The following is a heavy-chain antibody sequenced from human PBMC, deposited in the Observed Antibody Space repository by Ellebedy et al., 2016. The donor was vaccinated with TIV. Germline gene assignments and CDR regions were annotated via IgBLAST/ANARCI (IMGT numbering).Heavy chain of an antibody. D-gene: IGHD3-16*01. Sequence: PGGSLRLSCVPSGLTFSNFWMHWVRQAPGRGLVWVSRISGDAITTTYTDSVKGRFTISRDNAKNTVYLQMNSLRVEDTATYYCARLSQGGPPLVDYWGQGTLVTVSS. CDR1: GLTFSNFW. CDR3: ARLSQGGPPLVDY. CDR2: ISGDAITT. V-gene: IGHV3-74*01. J-gene: IGHJ4*02.